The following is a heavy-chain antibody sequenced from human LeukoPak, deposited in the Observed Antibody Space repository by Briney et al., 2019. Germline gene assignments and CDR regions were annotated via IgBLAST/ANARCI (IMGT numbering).Heavy chain of an antibody. CDR3: ARASRGIAANLCFDY. Sequence: GGSLSLSCAATGFTFSDYWMSWVRQAPGKGLEWVANIKEDGSEKYYVDSVKGRFTISRDNAKNSLYLQMNSLRVEDTAVYYCARASRGIAANLCFDYLGQGTLVTVSS. D-gene: IGHD2-15*01. CDR2: IKEDGSEK. J-gene: IGHJ4*02. CDR1: GFTFSDYW. V-gene: IGHV3-7*01.